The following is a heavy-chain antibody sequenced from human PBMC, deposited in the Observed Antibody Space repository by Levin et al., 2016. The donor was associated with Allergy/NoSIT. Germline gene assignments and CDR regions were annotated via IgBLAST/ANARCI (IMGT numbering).Heavy chain of an antibody. CDR2: MYTSGST. D-gene: IGHD3-10*01. V-gene: IGHV4-4*07. CDR1: GGSISSYY. J-gene: IGHJ5*02. Sequence: SETLSLTCTVSGGSISSYYWSWIRQPAGKGLEWIGRMYTSGSTNYNPSLKSRVTMSVDTSKNQFSLKLSSVTAADTAVYYCARDRGSGSYWARFDPWGQGTLVTVSS. CDR3: ARDRGSGSYWARFDP.